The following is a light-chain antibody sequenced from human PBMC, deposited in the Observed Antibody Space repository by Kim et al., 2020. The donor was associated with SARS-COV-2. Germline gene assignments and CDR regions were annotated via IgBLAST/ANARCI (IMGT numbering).Light chain of an antibody. CDR3: QVWDSSHVV. V-gene: IGLV3-9*01. Sequence: SYELTQPVSVSVALGETARIACGGDNIGNKHVHWYQQKPGQAPVLVIYNYNNRPSGIPDRFSASKSVKTATLTISGAQVGDEADYYCQVWDSSHVVFGGGTQLTVL. CDR1: NIGNKH. J-gene: IGLJ3*02. CDR2: NYN.